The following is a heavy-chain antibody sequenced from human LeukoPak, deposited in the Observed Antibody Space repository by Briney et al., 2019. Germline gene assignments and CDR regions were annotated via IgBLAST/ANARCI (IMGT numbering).Heavy chain of an antibody. CDR2: IYYSGDT. J-gene: IGHJ5*02. V-gene: IGHV4-39*01. D-gene: IGHD6-13*01. CDR3: ARSSAAEGPTHNWFGP. CDR1: GGSINTSSNY. Sequence: SETLSLTCSVSGGSINTSSNYWGWIRQPPGKGLEWIGSIYYSGDTYYNPSLRSRVIISVDTSKNQFSLKLTSVTAADTAVYYCARSSAAEGPTHNWFGPWGQGTLVTVPS.